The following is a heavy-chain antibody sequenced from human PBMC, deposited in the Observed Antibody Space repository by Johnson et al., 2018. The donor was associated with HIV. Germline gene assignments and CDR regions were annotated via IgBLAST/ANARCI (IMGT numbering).Heavy chain of an antibody. D-gene: IGHD1-14*01. CDR1: GFTFSNYG. CDR2: IWFDGSNK. CDR3: MRVLGTSNRYKKIDAFDI. J-gene: IGHJ3*02. Sequence: QVQLVESGGGVVQPGGSLRLSCAASGFTFSNYGMHWVRQAPGKGLEWVAVIWFDGSNKYYADSVKGRFPISRDNSKNTLYLQMNSLRAEDTALYYCMRVLGTSNRYKKIDAFDIWGQGTMVTVSS. V-gene: IGHV3-33*01.